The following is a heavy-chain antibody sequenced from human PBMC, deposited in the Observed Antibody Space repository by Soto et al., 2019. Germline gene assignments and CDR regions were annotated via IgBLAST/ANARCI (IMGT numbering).Heavy chain of an antibody. Sequence: PSETLSLTCTVSGSSISPYYWSWIRQPPGKGLEWIGYIYYSGSTKYNPSLKSRVTISVDTTNNQFSLRLRSVTAADTAVYYCVRVGGYYGDYPKFDYWGQGTLVPVSS. CDR2: IYYSGST. CDR1: GSSISPYY. V-gene: IGHV4-59*01. D-gene: IGHD4-17*01. CDR3: VRVGGYYGDYPKFDY. J-gene: IGHJ4*02.